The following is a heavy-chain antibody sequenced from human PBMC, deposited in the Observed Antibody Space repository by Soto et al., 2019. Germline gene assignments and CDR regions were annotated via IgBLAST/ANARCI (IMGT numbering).Heavy chain of an antibody. D-gene: IGHD6-6*01. Sequence: QVQLVESGGGVVQPGRSLRLSCAASGFTFSSYAMHWVRQAPGKGLEWVAVISYDGSNKYYADSVKGRFTISRDNSKNTLYLQMNSLRAEDTAVYYCARESSSSGMDVWGQGTTVTVSS. CDR2: ISYDGSNK. J-gene: IGHJ6*02. CDR3: ARESSSSGMDV. V-gene: IGHV3-30-3*01. CDR1: GFTFSSYA.